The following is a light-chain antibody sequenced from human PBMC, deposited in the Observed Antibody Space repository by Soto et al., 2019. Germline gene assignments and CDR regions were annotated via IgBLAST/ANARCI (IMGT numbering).Light chain of an antibody. V-gene: IGKV1-39*01. Sequence: DIQMTQSPSSLSASVGDRVTITCRASQTISSSLNWYQQKPGKAPDLLIYAASNLQSGVPSRFSGSGSGSDFTLTISSLQPEDFATYYCQQMYSSPQMYTFGQGTRLEIK. CDR1: QTISSS. CDR2: AAS. CDR3: QQMYSSPQMYT. J-gene: IGKJ2*01.